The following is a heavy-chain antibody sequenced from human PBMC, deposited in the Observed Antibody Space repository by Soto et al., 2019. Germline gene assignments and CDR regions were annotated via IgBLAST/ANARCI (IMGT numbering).Heavy chain of an antibody. Sequence: ASVKVSCKASGYTFTGYYMHWVRQAPGQGLEWMGWINPNSGGTNYAQKFQGWVTMTRDTSISTAYMELSRLRSDDTAVYYCARDHQPTYYDFWSGYLGNNYYYYYGTDVWGQGTTVTVSS. D-gene: IGHD3-3*01. CDR3: ARDHQPTYYDFWSGYLGNNYYYYYGTDV. V-gene: IGHV1-2*04. CDR2: INPNSGGT. CDR1: GYTFTGYY. J-gene: IGHJ6*02.